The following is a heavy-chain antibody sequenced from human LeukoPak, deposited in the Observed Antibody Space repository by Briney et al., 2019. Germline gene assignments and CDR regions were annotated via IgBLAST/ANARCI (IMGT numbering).Heavy chain of an antibody. D-gene: IGHD3-22*01. J-gene: IGHJ4*02. CDR2: ISNSGDIT. V-gene: IGHV3-23*01. Sequence: GGSLRLSCAASGFTFSSYAMSWVRQAPGRGLEWVSSISNSGDITNYADSVKGRFSISRDDSKNTLFLHMNSLRGEDTAVYYCAKDRDYYDSNGYYYGYWGQGTLVTVAS. CDR1: GFTFSSYA. CDR3: AKDRDYYDSNGYYYGY.